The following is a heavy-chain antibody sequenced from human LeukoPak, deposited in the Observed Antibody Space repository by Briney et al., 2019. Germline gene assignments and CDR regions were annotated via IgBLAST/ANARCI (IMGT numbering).Heavy chain of an antibody. Sequence: SETLSLTCTVSGDSISSTSHYWDWIRQPPGKGPEWIGNIYFSGSTNYNPSLKSRVTISVDKSKNQFSLKLSSVTAADTAVYYCASRVVVAATIDAFDIWGQGTMVTVSS. V-gene: IGHV4-39*07. CDR1: GDSISSTSHY. D-gene: IGHD2-15*01. CDR2: IYFSGST. CDR3: ASRVVVAATIDAFDI. J-gene: IGHJ3*02.